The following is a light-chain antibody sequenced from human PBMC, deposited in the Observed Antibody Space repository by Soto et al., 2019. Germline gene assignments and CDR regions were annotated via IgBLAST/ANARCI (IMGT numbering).Light chain of an antibody. CDR1: QDISNY. J-gene: IGKJ4*01. Sequence: IQLTQSPSSLSASVGDRVAITCRASQDISNYLVWYQQKPGKAPKLLIYAASTLQSGVPSRFSGSASVTDFTLTISSLQPEDFATYYCQQLNSYPLTFGGGTKVDIK. CDR2: AAS. V-gene: IGKV1-9*01. CDR3: QQLNSYPLT.